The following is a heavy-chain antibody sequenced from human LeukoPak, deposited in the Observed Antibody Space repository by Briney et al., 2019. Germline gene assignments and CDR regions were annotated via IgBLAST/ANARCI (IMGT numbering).Heavy chain of an antibody. CDR2: LGHDETYT. CDR1: GFSFSISW. Sequence: GGSLRLSCTASGFSFSISWMHWVRQAPGKGLVWVSRLGHDETYTSYADSVKGRFTISRDNAKNSLFLQLNSLRDEDTALYYCARVGATNWAYYFDYWGQGTLVTVSS. CDR3: ARVGATNWAYYFDY. D-gene: IGHD7-27*01. J-gene: IGHJ4*02. V-gene: IGHV3-74*01.